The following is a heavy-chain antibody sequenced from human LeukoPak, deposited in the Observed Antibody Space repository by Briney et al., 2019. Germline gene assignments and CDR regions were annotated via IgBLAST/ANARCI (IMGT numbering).Heavy chain of an antibody. CDR1: GFIVSSNY. J-gene: IGHJ4*02. V-gene: IGHV3-53*01. CDR3: AREASGGGDYY. CDR2: IYSGGTT. Sequence: GGSLRLSCAASGFIVSSNYMSWVRQAPGKGLEWVSVIYSGGTTFYADSVKGRFTISRDNSKNTLFLQVDSLKAEDTAVYYCAREASGGGDYYWGQGTLVTVSS. D-gene: IGHD2-21*02.